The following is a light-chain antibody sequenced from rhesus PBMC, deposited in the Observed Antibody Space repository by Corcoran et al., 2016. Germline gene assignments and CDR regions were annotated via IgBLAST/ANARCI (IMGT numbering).Light chain of an antibody. CDR2: KAS. J-gene: IGKJ3*01. CDR3: LQYSSSPFT. V-gene: IGKV1-22*01. CDR1: QSISSR. Sequence: DIQMTQSPSSLSASVGDTVTITCWASQSISSRLDWYQQKPGKAPKLLFYKASSLQSGVPSRFSGSGSGTDFTLTIRSLQPEDFATYYCLQYSSSPFTFGPGTKLDIK.